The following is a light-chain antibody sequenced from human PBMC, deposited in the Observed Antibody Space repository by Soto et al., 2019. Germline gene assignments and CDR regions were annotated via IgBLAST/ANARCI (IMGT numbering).Light chain of an antibody. CDR3: QQYDNWWT. CDR1: QSVNRN. CDR2: DAS. V-gene: IGKV3-15*01. Sequence: EIVMTQSPATLSVSPGERATLSCRASQSVNRNLAWYQQKPGQPPRLLIYDASTRATGIPARFSGGGSGTEFTLTISSLQSEDFAVYYCQQYDNWWTFGQGTKVEIK. J-gene: IGKJ1*01.